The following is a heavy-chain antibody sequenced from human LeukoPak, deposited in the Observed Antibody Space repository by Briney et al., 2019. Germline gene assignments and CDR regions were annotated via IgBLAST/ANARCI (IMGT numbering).Heavy chain of an antibody. D-gene: IGHD6-6*01. J-gene: IGHJ6*02. CDR2: ISYDGSNK. Sequence: GGFLRLSCAASGFTFSSYGMHWVRQAPGKGLEWVAVISYDGSNKYYADSVKGRFTISRDNSKNTLYLQMNSLRAEDTAVYYCARALAARRRLTYYYGMDVWGQGTTVTVSS. CDR3: ARALAARRRLTYYYGMDV. V-gene: IGHV3-30*19. CDR1: GFTFSSYG.